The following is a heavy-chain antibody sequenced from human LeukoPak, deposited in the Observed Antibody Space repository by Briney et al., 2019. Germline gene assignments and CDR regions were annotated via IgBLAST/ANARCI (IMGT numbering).Heavy chain of an antibody. J-gene: IGHJ4*02. V-gene: IGHV3-43*02. Sequence: PGGSLRLSCAASGFTFDDYAMHWVHQAPGKGLEWVSLISGDGGSTYYADSVKGRFTISRDNSKNSLYLQMHSLRTEDTALYYCAKDEYYYDSSGYGYWGQGTLVTVSS. CDR2: ISGDGGST. CDR3: AKDEYYYDSSGYGY. CDR1: GFTFDDYA. D-gene: IGHD3-22*01.